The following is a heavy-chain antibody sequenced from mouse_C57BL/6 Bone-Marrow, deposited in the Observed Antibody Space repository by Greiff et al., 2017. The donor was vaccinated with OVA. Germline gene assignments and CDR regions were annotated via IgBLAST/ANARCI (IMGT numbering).Heavy chain of an antibody. D-gene: IGHD2-3*01. J-gene: IGHJ2*01. Sequence: DVHLVESGAELVRPGASVKLSCTASGFNIKDDYMHWVKQRPEQGLEWIGWIDPENGDTEYASKFQGKATITADTSSNTAYLQLSSLTSEDTAVYYCTTPPRGYYVFDYWGQGTTLTVSS. CDR3: TTPPRGYYVFDY. CDR1: GFNIKDDY. CDR2: IDPENGDT. V-gene: IGHV14-4*01.